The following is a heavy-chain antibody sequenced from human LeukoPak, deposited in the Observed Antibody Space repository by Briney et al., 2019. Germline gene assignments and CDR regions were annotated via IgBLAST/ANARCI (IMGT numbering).Heavy chain of an antibody. D-gene: IGHD3-22*01. V-gene: IGHV1-3*01. CDR2: INAGNGNT. J-gene: IGHJ5*02. Sequence: ASVKVSCKASGYTFTTYAIHWVRQAPGQRLEWMGWINAGNGNTEYSQKFQGRVTITRDTSASTAYMELSSLRSEDTAVYYCARVGTYYDSPEDWFDPWGQGTLVTVSS. CDR1: GYTFTTYA. CDR3: ARVGTYYDSPEDWFDP.